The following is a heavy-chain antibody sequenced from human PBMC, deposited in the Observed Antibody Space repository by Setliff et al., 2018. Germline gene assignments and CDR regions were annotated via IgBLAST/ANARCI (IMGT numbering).Heavy chain of an antibody. Sequence: ETLSLTCTVSGGSISSSSHYWGWIRQPPGKGLEWIGSIYYTGSTYYNPSLKSRVTMSVDTSKRQFSLKLGSATAADTAVYYCARAVDSTGYFPFWYFDLWGPETLLVTVSS. CDR1: GGSISSSSHY. CDR2: IYYTGST. CDR3: ARAVDSTGYFPFWYFDL. J-gene: IGHJ2*01. D-gene: IGHD3-22*01. V-gene: IGHV4-39*07.